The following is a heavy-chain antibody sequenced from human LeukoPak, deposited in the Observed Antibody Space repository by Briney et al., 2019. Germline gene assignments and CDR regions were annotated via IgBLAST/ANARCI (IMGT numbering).Heavy chain of an antibody. CDR3: AKGGSWLSDAFDI. Sequence: GGSLRLSCAASGFTFSSYAMSWVRQAPGKGLEWVSAISGSGGSTYYADSVKGRFTISRDNSKNTLYLQMNSLRAEGTAVYYCAKGGSWLSDAFDIWGQGTMVTVSS. J-gene: IGHJ3*02. V-gene: IGHV3-23*01. D-gene: IGHD5-12*01. CDR2: ISGSGGST. CDR1: GFTFSSYA.